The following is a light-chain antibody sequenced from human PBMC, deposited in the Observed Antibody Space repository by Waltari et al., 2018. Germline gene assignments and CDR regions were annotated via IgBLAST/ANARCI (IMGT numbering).Light chain of an antibody. Sequence: EIVMTQSPATLSVSPGERAPLSCRASQRVTTNLAWFQQKPGQAPRLLIYDASTRATGIPARFSGSGSGTEFTLTISSLQSEDFAVYYCQQYHNWPLTFAGGTKVEIK. CDR1: QRVTTN. CDR2: DAS. CDR3: QQYHNWPLT. V-gene: IGKV3-15*01. J-gene: IGKJ4*01.